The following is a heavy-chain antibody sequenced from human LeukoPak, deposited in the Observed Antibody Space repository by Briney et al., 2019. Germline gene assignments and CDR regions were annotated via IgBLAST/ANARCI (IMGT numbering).Heavy chain of an antibody. CDR3: ARDAPAYYYGMDV. Sequence: GGSLRLSCAASGFTFSSYAMSWVRQAPGKGLEWVSLIYSGGSTFYAGSVKGRFTISRDNSKNTLYLQMNSLRAEDTAVYYCARDAPAYYYGMDVWGQGTTVTVSS. J-gene: IGHJ6*02. V-gene: IGHV3-53*01. CDR2: IYSGGST. CDR1: GFTFSSYA.